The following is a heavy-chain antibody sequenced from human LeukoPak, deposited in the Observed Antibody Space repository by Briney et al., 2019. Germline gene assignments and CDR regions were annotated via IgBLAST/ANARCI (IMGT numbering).Heavy chain of an antibody. Sequence: GGSLRLSCAASGFTFSSYWMHWVRQAPGKGLEWVSVICANDGNTYYADAVKGRFTISRDNSKDTLYLQMDSLRAEDTAVYYCAKGSGSSCYSPCDYWGQGILVTVSS. V-gene: IGHV3-23*01. D-gene: IGHD2-15*01. CDR3: AKGSGSSCYSPCDY. J-gene: IGHJ4*02. CDR2: ICANDGNT. CDR1: GFTFSSYW.